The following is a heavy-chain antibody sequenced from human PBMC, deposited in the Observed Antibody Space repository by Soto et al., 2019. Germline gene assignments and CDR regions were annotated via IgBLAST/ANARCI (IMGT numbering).Heavy chain of an antibody. J-gene: IGHJ3*02. Sequence: QVPLVQSGAEVKKPGSSVKVSCKASGGTFSSYAISWVRQAPGQGLEWMGGIIPIFGTANYAQKFQGRVTITADESTSTAYMELSSLRSEDTAVYYCARDLYYYDSSGYGVAFDIWGQGTMVTVSS. V-gene: IGHV1-69*01. D-gene: IGHD3-22*01. CDR2: IIPIFGTA. CDR1: GGTFSSYA. CDR3: ARDLYYYDSSGYGVAFDI.